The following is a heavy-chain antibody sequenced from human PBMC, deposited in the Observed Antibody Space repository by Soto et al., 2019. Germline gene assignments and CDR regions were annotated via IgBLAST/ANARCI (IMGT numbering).Heavy chain of an antibody. J-gene: IGHJ6*02. CDR3: ARAVAGGVYYYYGMDV. Sequence: SVKVSCKASGGTFSSYAINWVRQAPGQGLEWMGGIIPIFGTADYARKFQGRVTITADESTSTAYMELSSLRSEDTAVYYCARAVAGGVYYYYGMDVWGQGTTVTVSS. D-gene: IGHD6-19*01. V-gene: IGHV1-69*13. CDR2: IIPIFGTA. CDR1: GGTFSSYA.